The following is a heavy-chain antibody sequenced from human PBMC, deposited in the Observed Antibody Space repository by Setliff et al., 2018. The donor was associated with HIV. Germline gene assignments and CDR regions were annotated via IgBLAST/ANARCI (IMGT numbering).Heavy chain of an antibody. CDR2: IYYSGST. D-gene: IGHD6-13*01. Sequence: KTSETLSLTCTVSGGSISSGDYYWSWIRQPPGKGLEWIGYIYYSGSTYYNQSLKSRITISVETSKKQFALKLSSVTAAATAVYYCARGYSSSCYAFDIWGQGTMVTVSS. V-gene: IGHV4-30-4*08. CDR1: GGSISSGDYY. CDR3: ARGYSSSCYAFDI. J-gene: IGHJ3*02.